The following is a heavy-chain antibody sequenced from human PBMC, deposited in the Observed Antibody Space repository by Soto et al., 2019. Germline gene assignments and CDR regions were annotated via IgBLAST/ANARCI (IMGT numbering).Heavy chain of an antibody. V-gene: IGHV3-23*01. Sequence: EVQLLESGGGLVQPGGSLRLSCAASGFTFSSYAMSWVRQAPGKGLEWVSAISGSGGSTYYADSVKGRFTISRDNPKNTLDLQMNSLSAEDTAVYYCAKDRGGTLVRGVTPDYWGQGTLVTVSS. CDR1: GFTFSSYA. D-gene: IGHD3-10*01. CDR2: ISGSGGST. CDR3: AKDRGGTLVRGVTPDY. J-gene: IGHJ4*02.